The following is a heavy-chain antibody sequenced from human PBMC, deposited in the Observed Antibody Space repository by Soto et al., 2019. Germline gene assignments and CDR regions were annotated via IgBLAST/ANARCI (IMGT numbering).Heavy chain of an antibody. D-gene: IGHD2-2*01. CDR3: GRHSLRSGYQLPGGMDV. V-gene: IGHV4-59*08. Sequence: SETLSLTCTVSGGPISSHYWSWIRQPPGKGLEWIGYMYYSGSTNYNPSLKSRVTISVDTSKNQFSLKLSSVTAADTAVYYCGRHSLRSGYQLPGGMDVWGKGTTVTVSS. CDR1: GGPISSHY. CDR2: MYYSGST. J-gene: IGHJ6*03.